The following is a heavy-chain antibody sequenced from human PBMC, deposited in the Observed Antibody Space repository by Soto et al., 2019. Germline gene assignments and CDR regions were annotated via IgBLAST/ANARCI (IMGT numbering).Heavy chain of an antibody. Sequence: PGGSLRLSCAASGFTFSNAWMSWVRQAPGKGLEWVGRIKSKTDGGTTDYAAPMKGRFTISRDDSKNTLYLQMNSLKTEDTAVYYCTTAARRYSSAGGFDYWGQGTLDTVSS. CDR1: GFTFSNAW. D-gene: IGHD6-19*01. CDR2: IKSKTDGGTT. J-gene: IGHJ4*02. V-gene: IGHV3-15*01. CDR3: TTAARRYSSAGGFDY.